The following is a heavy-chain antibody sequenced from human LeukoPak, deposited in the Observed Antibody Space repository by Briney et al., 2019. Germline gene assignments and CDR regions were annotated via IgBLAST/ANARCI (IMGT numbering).Heavy chain of an antibody. J-gene: IGHJ4*02. V-gene: IGHV3-23*01. Sequence: SGGSLRLSCAASGFTFSSYGMSWVRQAPGKGLEWVSAISGSGGSTYYADSVKGRFTISRDNSKNTLYLQMNSLRAEDTAVYYCANGDYDSSGYYYEDRLDYWGQGTLVTVSS. D-gene: IGHD3-22*01. CDR3: ANGDYDSSGYYYEDRLDY. CDR1: GFTFSSYG. CDR2: ISGSGGST.